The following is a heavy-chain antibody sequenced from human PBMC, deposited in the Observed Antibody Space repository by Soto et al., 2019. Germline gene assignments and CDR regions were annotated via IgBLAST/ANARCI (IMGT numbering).Heavy chain of an antibody. D-gene: IGHD6-19*01. J-gene: IGHJ4*02. Sequence: QVQLQQWGAGLLKPSETLSLTCAVDGGSFNSYYWSWIRQPPGKGLEWIAEINHRGSSNRNPALESRITISVATSKNQFSLELNSVTAADTAVYYGARAGFSNGIYGTCDYWGQGTLVTVSS. CDR2: INHRGSS. CDR1: GGSFNSYY. V-gene: IGHV4-34*02. CDR3: ARAGFSNGIYGTCDY.